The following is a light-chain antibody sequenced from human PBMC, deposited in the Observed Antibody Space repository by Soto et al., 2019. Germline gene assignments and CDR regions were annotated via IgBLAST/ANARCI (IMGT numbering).Light chain of an antibody. V-gene: IGKV1-39*01. Sequence: DIHLIQTPSSLSVSVGDRFTSACRSSQSISSYLNWYQQKPGKAPKLLIYGASSLQSGVPSRFSGSGSGTDFTLTISSLQAEDFATYYSQQRYIPPRTFGQGTKVDIK. CDR2: GAS. CDR1: QSISSY. CDR3: QQRYIPPRT. J-gene: IGKJ1*01.